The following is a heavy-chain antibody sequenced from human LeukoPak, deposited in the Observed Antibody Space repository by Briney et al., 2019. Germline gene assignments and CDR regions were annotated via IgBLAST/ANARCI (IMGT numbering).Heavy chain of an antibody. D-gene: IGHD4-11*01. CDR1: GGTFNRYG. V-gene: IGHV1-69*04. CDR3: ARNRIERVTTFLADYYYYGMDV. Sequence: GSSVKVSCKASGGTFNRYGISGVRQAPGQGLEWMGGIIPMLGKTKYAQKCQGRVTITADKSTGTAYMEMSSLRSEDTAVYYCARNRIERVTTFLADYYYYGMDVWGKGTTVSVSS. CDR2: IIPMLGKT. J-gene: IGHJ6*04.